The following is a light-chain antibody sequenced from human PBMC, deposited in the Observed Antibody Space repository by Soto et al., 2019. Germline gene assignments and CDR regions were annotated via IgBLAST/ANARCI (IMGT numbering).Light chain of an antibody. CDR3: QQYNNWPQT. CDR2: GAS. V-gene: IGKV3-15*01. J-gene: IGKJ2*01. CDR1: PSVSSN. Sequence: EIVMTQSPAPLSVSPGERATLSCRASPSVSSNLAWYQQKPGQAPRLLIYGASTRATGIPARFSGSGSGTEFTLTISSLQSEDFAVYYCQQYNNWPQTCGQGTKLEIK.